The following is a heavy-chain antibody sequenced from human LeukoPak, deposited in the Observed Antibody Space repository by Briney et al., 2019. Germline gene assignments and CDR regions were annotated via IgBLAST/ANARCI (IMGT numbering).Heavy chain of an antibody. D-gene: IGHD6-19*01. CDR3: ARDGTEYSSGWARFDY. V-gene: IGHV1-3*01. J-gene: IGHJ4*02. CDR1: GYTFTSYA. CDR2: INAGNGNT. Sequence: ASVKVSCKASGYTFTSYAMHWVRQAPGQRLEWVGWINAGNGNTKYSQKFQGRVTITRDTSASTAYMELSSLRSEDTAVYYCARDGTEYSSGWARFDYWGQGSLLTVSS.